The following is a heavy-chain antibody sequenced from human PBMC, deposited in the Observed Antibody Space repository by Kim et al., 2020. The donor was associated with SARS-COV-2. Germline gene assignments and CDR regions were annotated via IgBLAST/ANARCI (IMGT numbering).Heavy chain of an antibody. Sequence: SETLSLTCTVSGASISGYYWSWIRQSPGKGLEWIGYIYYSVNTNYNPSLKSRVTISVDTSKNQFSLKLTSMTAADTAVYYCARYSSALLDYWGKGTLVTVSS. CDR2: IYYSVNT. V-gene: IGHV4-59*01. CDR1: GASISGYY. CDR3: ARYSSALLDY. D-gene: IGHD6-25*01. J-gene: IGHJ4*02.